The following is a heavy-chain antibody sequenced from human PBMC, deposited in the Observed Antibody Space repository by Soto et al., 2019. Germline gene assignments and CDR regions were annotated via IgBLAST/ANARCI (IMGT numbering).Heavy chain of an antibody. CDR1: GFTFSSYE. CDR2: ISSSGSTI. J-gene: IGHJ4*02. D-gene: IGHD1-26*01. CDR3: ARAKAVYSGSFIDY. V-gene: IGHV3-48*03. Sequence: HPGGSLRLSCAASGFTFSSYEMNWVRQAPGKGLEWVSYISSSGSTIYYADSVKGRFTISRDNAKNSLYLQMNSLRAEDTAVYYCARAKAVYSGSFIDYWGQGTLVTVSS.